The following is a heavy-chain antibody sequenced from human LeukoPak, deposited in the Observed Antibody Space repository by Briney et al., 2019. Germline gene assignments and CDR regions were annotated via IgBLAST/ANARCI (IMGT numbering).Heavy chain of an antibody. J-gene: IGHJ4*02. CDR3: ARELDSPYYFDY. CDR2: TYYRSKWYS. Sequence: SQTLSLTCAISGDSVSSNSATWTWIRQSPSRGLEWLGRTYYRSKWYSNYAVSVKSRITFDPDTSKNQFSLHLNSVTPEDTAVYYCARELDSPYYFDYWGQGTLVTVSS. V-gene: IGHV6-1*01. CDR1: GDSVSSNSAT.